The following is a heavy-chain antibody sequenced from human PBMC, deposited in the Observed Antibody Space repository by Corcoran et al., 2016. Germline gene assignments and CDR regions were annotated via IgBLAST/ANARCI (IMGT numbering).Heavy chain of an antibody. J-gene: IGHJ6*02. D-gene: IGHD4-17*01. CDR1: GGTFSSYA. V-gene: IGHV1-69*06. CDR2: IIPIFGTA. Sequence: QVQLVQSGAEVKKPGSSVKVSCKASGGTFSSYAISWVRQAPGQGLEWMGGIIPIFGTANYAQKFQGRVTIMADKSTSTAYMELRRLRSEDTAVYYCASRTVTLGLGYYYYGMNVWGQGTTVTVSS. CDR3: ASRTVTLGLGYYYYGMNV.